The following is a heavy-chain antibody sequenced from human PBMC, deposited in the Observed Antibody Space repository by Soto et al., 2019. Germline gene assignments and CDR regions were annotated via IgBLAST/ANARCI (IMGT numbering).Heavy chain of an antibody. CDR1: GFTFSSYA. CDR3: AKVGRGSQDYYFDY. D-gene: IGHD2-15*01. Sequence: EVQLLEAGGGLVQPGGSLRLPCAASGFTFSSYAMSWVRQAPGKGLEWVSAISGSGGSTYYADSVKGRFTISRDNSKNTLYLQMNSLRAEDTAVYYCAKVGRGSQDYYFDYWGQGTLVTVSS. J-gene: IGHJ4*02. CDR2: ISGSGGST. V-gene: IGHV3-23*01.